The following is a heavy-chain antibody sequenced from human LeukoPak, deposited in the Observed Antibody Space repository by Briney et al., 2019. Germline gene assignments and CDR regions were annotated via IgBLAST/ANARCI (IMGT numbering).Heavy chain of an antibody. Sequence: GASVKVSCKASGYTFTSYAMNWVRQAPGQGLEWMGWINTNTGNPTYAQGFTGWFVFSLDTSVSTAYLQISSLKAEDTAVYYCARASQLTYYDILTGYFSTRWFDPWGQGTLVTVSS. D-gene: IGHD3-9*01. J-gene: IGHJ5*02. CDR3: ARASQLTYYDILTGYFSTRWFDP. CDR2: INTNTGNP. V-gene: IGHV7-4-1*02. CDR1: GYTFTSYA.